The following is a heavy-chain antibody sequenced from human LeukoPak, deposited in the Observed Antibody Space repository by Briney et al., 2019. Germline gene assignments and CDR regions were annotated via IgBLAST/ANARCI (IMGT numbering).Heavy chain of an antibody. Sequence: ASVKVSCKASGYTFTSYYMHWVRQAPGQGLEWMGIINPSGGSTSYAQKFQGRVTMTRDTSTSTVYMELSSLRSEDTAVYYCARDLWGLHDYGDYGGLVDYCGQGTLVTVSS. CDR3: ARDLWGLHDYGDYGGLVDY. J-gene: IGHJ4*02. CDR1: GYTFTSYY. D-gene: IGHD4-17*01. CDR2: INPSGGST. V-gene: IGHV1-46*01.